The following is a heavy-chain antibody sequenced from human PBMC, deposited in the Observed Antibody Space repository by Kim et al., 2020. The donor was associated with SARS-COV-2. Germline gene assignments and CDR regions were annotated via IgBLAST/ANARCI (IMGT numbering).Heavy chain of an antibody. CDR3: AKATSAYYHTGMDV. D-gene: IGHD3-22*01. V-gene: IGHV3-23*01. Sequence: YADSGKGRFTISRDDSKNTLYLQMNSLRAEDSAVYYCAKATSAYYHTGMDVWGQGTTVTVSS. J-gene: IGHJ6*02.